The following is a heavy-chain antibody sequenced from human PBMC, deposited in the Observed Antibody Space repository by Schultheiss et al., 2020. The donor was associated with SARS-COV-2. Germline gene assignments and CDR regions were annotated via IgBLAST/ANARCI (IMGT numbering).Heavy chain of an antibody. D-gene: IGHD2-15*01. CDR3: ARTYCIGGSCFLKPHYFDY. J-gene: IGHJ4*02. CDR1: GYTFTSYA. Sequence: ASVKVSCKASGYTFTSYAMHWVRQAPGQRLEWMGWINAGNGNTKYSQKFQGRVTITRDTSASTAYMELSSLRSEDTAVYYCARTYCIGGSCFLKPHYFDYWGQGTLVTVSS. V-gene: IGHV1-3*01. CDR2: INAGNGNT.